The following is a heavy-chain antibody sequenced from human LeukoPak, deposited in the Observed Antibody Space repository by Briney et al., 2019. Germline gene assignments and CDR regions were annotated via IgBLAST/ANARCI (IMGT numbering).Heavy chain of an antibody. CDR2: ISYDGSNK. V-gene: IGHV3-30*18. D-gene: IGHD2-15*01. J-gene: IGHJ6*02. CDR1: GFSFSSYG. CDR3: AKDLIGYCSGGSCYVGMDV. Sequence: GGSLRLSCAASGFSFSSYGMHWVRQAPGKGLEWVAVISYDGSNKYYVDSVKGRFTISRDNTKNTLYLQMNSLRAEDTAVYYCAKDLIGYCSGGSCYVGMDVWGQGTTVTISS.